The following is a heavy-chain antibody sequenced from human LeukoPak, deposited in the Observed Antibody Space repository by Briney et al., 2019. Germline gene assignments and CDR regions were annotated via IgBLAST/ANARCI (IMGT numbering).Heavy chain of an antibody. V-gene: IGHV3-48*01. CDR2: ISSYTIT. CDR1: GFSFSSYS. CDR3: ARSGHSNGWYYFDY. D-gene: IGHD6-19*01. J-gene: IGHJ4*02. Sequence: GGSLRLSCAAGGFSFSSYSMNWVRQAPGKRMEWIAYISSYTITYYADFVKGRFTISRDNAKKSLDLQMNSLRAEDTAVYYCARSGHSNGWYYFDYWGLGALVTVSS.